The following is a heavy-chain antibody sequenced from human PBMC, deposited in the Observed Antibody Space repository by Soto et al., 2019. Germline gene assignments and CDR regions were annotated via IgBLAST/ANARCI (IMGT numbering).Heavy chain of an antibody. D-gene: IGHD3-3*01. V-gene: IGHV3-49*03. CDR3: TRVPGGVLRFLEWYPDAFDI. Sequence: GSLRLSCTASGFTFGDYAMSWFRQAPGKGLEWVGFIRSKAYGGTTEYAASVKGRFTISRDDSKSIAYLQMNSLKTEDTAVYYCTRVPGGVLRFLEWYPDAFDIWGQGTMVTVSS. CDR2: IRSKAYGGTT. J-gene: IGHJ3*02. CDR1: GFTFGDYA.